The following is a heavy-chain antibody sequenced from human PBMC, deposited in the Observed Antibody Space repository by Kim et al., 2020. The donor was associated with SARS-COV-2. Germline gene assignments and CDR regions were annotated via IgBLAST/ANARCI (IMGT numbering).Heavy chain of an antibody. Sequence: ADSMRGRFTISRDNSKNTLSLQMNSLRAEDTAVYYCAKALYYYDSSAFDYWGQGTLVTVSS. J-gene: IGHJ4*02. D-gene: IGHD3-22*01. CDR3: AKALYYYDSSAFDY. V-gene: IGHV3-23*01.